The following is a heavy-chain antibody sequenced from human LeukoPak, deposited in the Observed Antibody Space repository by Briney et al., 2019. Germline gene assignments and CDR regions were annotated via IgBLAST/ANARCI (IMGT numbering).Heavy chain of an antibody. CDR1: GFTFSSYA. Sequence: PGGSLRLSCAASGFTFSSYAMSWVRQAPGKGLEWVSAISGSGGSTYYADSVKGRLTISRDNSKNTLYLQMNSLRAEDTAVYYCAKVGSEVPSDYMDVWGKGTTVTVSS. D-gene: IGHD1-26*01. CDR2: ISGSGGST. CDR3: AKVGSEVPSDYMDV. V-gene: IGHV3-23*01. J-gene: IGHJ6*03.